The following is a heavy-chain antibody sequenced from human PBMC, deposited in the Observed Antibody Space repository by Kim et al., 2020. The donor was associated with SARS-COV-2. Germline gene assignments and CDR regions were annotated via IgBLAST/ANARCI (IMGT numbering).Heavy chain of an antibody. Sequence: GGSLRLSCAASGFTFSSYAMSWVRQAPGKGLEWVSAISGSGGSTYYADSVKGRFTISRDNSKNTLYLQMNSLRAEDTAVYYCAKWGYCSGGSCQPHWFDPWGQGTLVTVSS. D-gene: IGHD2-15*01. V-gene: IGHV3-23*01. J-gene: IGHJ5*02. CDR2: ISGSGGST. CDR1: GFTFSSYA. CDR3: AKWGYCSGGSCQPHWFDP.